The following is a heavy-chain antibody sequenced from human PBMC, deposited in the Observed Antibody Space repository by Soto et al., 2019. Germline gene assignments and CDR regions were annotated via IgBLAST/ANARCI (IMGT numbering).Heavy chain of an antibody. CDR2: ISYDGSNK. D-gene: IGHD3-22*01. CDR3: AKDARSSGFKYYFQY. V-gene: IGHV3-30*18. CDR1: GFTFSSYG. Sequence: LRLFCAASGFTFSSYGMHWVRQAPGKGLEWVAVISYDGSNKYYADSVKGRFAISRDNSKDTLYLHMDSLRSEDTAVYYCAKDARSSGFKYYFQYWGQGTLVTVSS. J-gene: IGHJ4*02.